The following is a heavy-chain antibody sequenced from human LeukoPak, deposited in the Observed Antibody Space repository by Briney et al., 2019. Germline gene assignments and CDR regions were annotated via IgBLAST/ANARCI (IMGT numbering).Heavy chain of an antibody. V-gene: IGHV4-59*12. Sequence: SETLSLTCIVSGGSISSYYWSWIRQPPGKGLEWIGSIYYSGSTYYNPSLKSRVTISADTSKNQFSLKLSSVTAADTAVYYCARVGPSLRTYYDFWSGYYQDNWFDPWGQGTLVTVSS. CDR1: GGSISSYY. D-gene: IGHD3-3*01. J-gene: IGHJ5*02. CDR2: IYYSGST. CDR3: ARVGPSLRTYYDFWSGYYQDNWFDP.